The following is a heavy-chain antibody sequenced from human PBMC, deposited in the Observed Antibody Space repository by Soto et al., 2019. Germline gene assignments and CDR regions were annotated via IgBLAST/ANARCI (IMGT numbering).Heavy chain of an antibody. Sequence: PSETLSLTCTVSGGSITTYQWSWIRQPPGKGLEWIGGYSGFTDYNPSLESRATISVDHSKSQFSLTLRSVTAADTAVYYCARDYGDYSFFFDYWGQGALVTVSS. CDR1: GGSITTYQ. V-gene: IGHV4-59*01. D-gene: IGHD4-17*01. CDR3: ARDYGDYSFFFDY. J-gene: IGHJ4*02. CDR2: YSGFT.